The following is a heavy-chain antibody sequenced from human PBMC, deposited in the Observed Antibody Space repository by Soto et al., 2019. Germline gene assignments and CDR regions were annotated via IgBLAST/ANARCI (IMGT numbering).Heavy chain of an antibody. CDR3: ARVPTPVIYSGYDEHFDY. V-gene: IGHV1-3*01. CDR2: INAGNGNT. J-gene: IGHJ4*02. CDR1: GYTFTSYA. D-gene: IGHD5-12*01. Sequence: ASVKVSCKASGYTFTSYAMHWVRQAPGQRLEWMGWINAGNGNTKYSQKFQGRVTITRDTSASTAYMELSSLRSEDTAVYYCARVPTPVIYSGYDEHFDYWGQGTLVTVSS.